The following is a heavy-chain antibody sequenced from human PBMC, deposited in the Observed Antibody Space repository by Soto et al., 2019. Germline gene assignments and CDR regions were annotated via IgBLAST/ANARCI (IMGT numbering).Heavy chain of an antibody. V-gene: IGHV1-46*01. Sequence: ASVKVSCKASGYTFTSYNIHWVRQAPGQGLEWMAMINPSGDRIRFAQNFQGRVTMTGDTSTNTVYMELSSLRSEDTAVYSCASANRYYDSSGYYPYYFDYWGQGTLVTVSS. CDR3: ASANRYYDSSGYYPYYFDY. CDR1: GYTFTSYN. D-gene: IGHD3-22*01. CDR2: INPSGDRI. J-gene: IGHJ4*02.